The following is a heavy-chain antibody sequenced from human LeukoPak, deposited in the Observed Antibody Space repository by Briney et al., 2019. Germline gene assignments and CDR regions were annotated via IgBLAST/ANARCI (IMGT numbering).Heavy chain of an antibody. D-gene: IGHD3-22*01. CDR3: ARSGTNYYDSYDY. CDR2: INPKSGGT. J-gene: IGHJ4*02. CDR1: GYTFTDYY. Sequence: ASVTVSYKASGYTFTDYYMHWVRQAPGQGLEWMGWINPKSGGTNYAQKFQGRVTITRDTSISTAYMELSRLRSDDTAVYYCARSGTNYYDSYDYWGQGTLVTVSS. V-gene: IGHV1-2*02.